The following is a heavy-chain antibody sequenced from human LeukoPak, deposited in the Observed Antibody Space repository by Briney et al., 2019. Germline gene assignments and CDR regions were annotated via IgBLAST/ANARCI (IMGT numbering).Heavy chain of an antibody. Sequence: PSETLSLTCSVSGGSISSSYYWSWIRQPPGKGLEWIGYTYYSGSTNYNPSLKSRVTISVDTSKNQFSLKLSSVTAADTAVYYCARHAITMVRGVNWFDPWGQGTLVTVSS. J-gene: IGHJ5*02. V-gene: IGHV4-59*08. CDR2: TYYSGST. D-gene: IGHD3-10*01. CDR1: GGSISSSYY. CDR3: ARHAITMVRGVNWFDP.